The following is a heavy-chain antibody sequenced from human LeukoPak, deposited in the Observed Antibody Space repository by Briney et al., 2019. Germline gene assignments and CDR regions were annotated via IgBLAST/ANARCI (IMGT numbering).Heavy chain of an antibody. V-gene: IGHV3-30*18. CDR1: GFTFSSSG. CDR3: AKDTSRGYSYGYFDY. J-gene: IGHJ4*02. Sequence: GGSLRLSCAASGFTFSSSGMHWVRQAPGKGLEWVAMISYDGSNKYFADSVKGRFTISRDNSKNTLYLQMDSLRAEDTAVYYCAKDTSRGYSYGYFDYWGQGTLVTVSS. CDR2: ISYDGSNK. D-gene: IGHD5-18*01.